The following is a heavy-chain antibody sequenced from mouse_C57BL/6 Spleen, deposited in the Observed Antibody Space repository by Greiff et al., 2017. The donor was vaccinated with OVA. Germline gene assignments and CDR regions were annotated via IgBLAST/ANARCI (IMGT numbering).Heavy chain of an antibody. CDR3: ARADGLCTTVVATGSHFDY. CDR2: IYPGDGDT. CDR1: GYAFSSYW. Sequence: QVQLQQSGAELVKPGASVKISCKASGYAFSSYWMNWVKQRPGKGLEWIGQIYPGDGDTTYNGKFKGKAPLTADKSSSTAYMQLSSLTSEDSAVYFGARADGLCTTVVATGSHFDYGGQGTTLTVSS. V-gene: IGHV1-80*01. J-gene: IGHJ2*01. D-gene: IGHD1-1*01.